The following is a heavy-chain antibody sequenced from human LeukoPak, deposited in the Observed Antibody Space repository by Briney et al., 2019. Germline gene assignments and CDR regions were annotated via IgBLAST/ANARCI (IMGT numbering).Heavy chain of an antibody. V-gene: IGHV3-23*01. D-gene: IGHD6-13*01. CDR3: AKDLEPTAAGQIDY. Sequence: GGYLRLSCAASGFTFSSYAMSWVRQAPGKGLEWVSAISGSGGSTYYADSVKGRFTISRDNSKNTLYLQMNSLRAEDTAVYYCAKDLEPTAAGQIDYWGQGTLVTVSS. CDR2: ISGSGGST. J-gene: IGHJ4*02. CDR1: GFTFSSYA.